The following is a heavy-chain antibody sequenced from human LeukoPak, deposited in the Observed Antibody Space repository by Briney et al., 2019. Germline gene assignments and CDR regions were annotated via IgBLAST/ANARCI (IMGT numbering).Heavy chain of an antibody. J-gene: IGHJ5*02. CDR1: GGSIRSSSYY. Sequence: SETLSLTCTVSGGSIRSSSYYWGWIRQPPGKGLEWIGSIYHSGSTYYKPSLKSRVTISVDTSKNQFSLKLSSVTAADTAVYYCARHADCSSTSCYTYWFDPWGQGTLVTVSS. D-gene: IGHD2-2*02. CDR3: ARHADCSSTSCYTYWFDP. V-gene: IGHV4-39*01. CDR2: IYHSGST.